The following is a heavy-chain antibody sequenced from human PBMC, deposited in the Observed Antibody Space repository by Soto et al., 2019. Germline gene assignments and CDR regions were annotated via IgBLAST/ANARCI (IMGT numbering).Heavy chain of an antibody. CDR1: GFTCSTYG. Sequence: GGSLRLSCAASGFTCSTYGMHWVRQAPGKGLEWVAVIWYDGSNKYYADSVKGRFTISRDNPKNTLYLQMNSLRAEDTAVYYCARGTHTGTGTFDYWGQGTLVTVSS. D-gene: IGHD1-1*01. CDR3: ARGTHTGTGTFDY. V-gene: IGHV3-33*01. CDR2: IWYDGSNK. J-gene: IGHJ4*02.